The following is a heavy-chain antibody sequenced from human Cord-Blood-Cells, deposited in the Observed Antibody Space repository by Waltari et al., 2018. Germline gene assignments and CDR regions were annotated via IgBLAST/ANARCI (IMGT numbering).Heavy chain of an antibody. CDR3: ATGATEEVEYSGYDDAFDI. CDR2: FDPEDGET. V-gene: IGHV1-24*01. J-gene: IGHJ3*02. CDR1: GYTLTELS. Sequence: QVQLVQSGAEVKKPGASVKVSYKVSGYTLTELSMHWVLQAPGKGLEWMGGFDPEDGETIYAQKFQGRVTMTEDTSTDTAYMELSSLRSEDTAVYYCATGATEEVEYSGYDDAFDIWGQGTMVTVSS. D-gene: IGHD5-12*01.